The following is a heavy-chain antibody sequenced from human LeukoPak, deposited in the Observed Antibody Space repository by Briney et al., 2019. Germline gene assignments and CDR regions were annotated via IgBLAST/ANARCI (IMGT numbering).Heavy chain of an antibody. CDR2: ISYDGSNK. D-gene: IGHD4-17*01. J-gene: IGHJ4*02. CDR3: ARDVKYGDYEGNFDY. V-gene: IGHV3-30-3*01. Sequence: PGGSLRLSCAASGFTLRSYAVHWVRQAPGKGLEWVAVISYDGSNKYYADSVKGRFTISRDTSKNTVYLQMNSLRAEDTAVYYCARDVKYGDYEGNFDYWGQGTLVTVSS. CDR1: GFTLRSYA.